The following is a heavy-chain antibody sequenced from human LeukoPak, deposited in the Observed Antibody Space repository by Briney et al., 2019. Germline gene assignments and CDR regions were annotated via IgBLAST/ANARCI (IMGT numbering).Heavy chain of an antibody. CDR3: ARGTMTTVTYYFDY. V-gene: IGHV4-34*01. CDR2: INHSGST. J-gene: IGHJ4*02. D-gene: IGHD4-17*01. Sequence: SETLSLTCAVSGGSFSGYYWSWIRQPPGKGLEWIGEINHSGSTNYNPSLKSRVTISVDTSKNQFSLKLSSVTAADTAVYYCARGTMTTVTYYFDYWGQGTLVTVSS. CDR1: GGSFSGYY.